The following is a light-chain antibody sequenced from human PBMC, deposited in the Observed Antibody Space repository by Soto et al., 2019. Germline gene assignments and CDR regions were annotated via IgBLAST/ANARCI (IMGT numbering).Light chain of an antibody. V-gene: IGKV3-20*01. CDR1: QSVSSSY. CDR3: QQYGTSLWT. J-gene: IGKJ1*01. CDR2: GAS. Sequence: EIVLTQSPGTLSLSPGERATLSCRASQSVSSSYLAWYQQKSGQAPRLLIYGASSRATGIPDRFSGSGSGTDFTLTISRLEPEDFAVYSCQQYGTSLWTFGKGTKV.